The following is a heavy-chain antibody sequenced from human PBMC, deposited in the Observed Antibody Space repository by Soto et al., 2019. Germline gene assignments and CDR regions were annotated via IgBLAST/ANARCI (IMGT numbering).Heavy chain of an antibody. J-gene: IGHJ6*02. D-gene: IGHD3-10*01. Sequence: LSLTCTVSGGSISSGGYYWSWIRQHPGRGLEWIGYIYYSGSTYYNPSLKSRVTIPVDTAKDQFSLKLSSVTAADTAVYYCARVIYGSGSYGSYYDYYGMDVWGQGTTVTVSS. CDR2: IYYSGST. CDR3: ARVIYGSGSYGSYYDYYGMDV. CDR1: GGSISSGGYY. V-gene: IGHV4-31*03.